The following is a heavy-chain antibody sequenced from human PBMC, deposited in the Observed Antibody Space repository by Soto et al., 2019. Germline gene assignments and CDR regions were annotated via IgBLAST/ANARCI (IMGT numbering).Heavy chain of an antibody. CDR1: GFTFSSYA. Sequence: PAGSLRLSCAVSGFTFSSYAMSWVRQAPGKGLEWVSAISGSGGSTYYADSAKGRFTISRDNSKNTLYLQMNSLRAEDTAVYYCAKKGPQWELLSVYYFDYWGQGTLVTVSS. J-gene: IGHJ4*02. D-gene: IGHD1-26*01. V-gene: IGHV3-23*01. CDR2: ISGSGGST. CDR3: AKKGPQWELLSVYYFDY.